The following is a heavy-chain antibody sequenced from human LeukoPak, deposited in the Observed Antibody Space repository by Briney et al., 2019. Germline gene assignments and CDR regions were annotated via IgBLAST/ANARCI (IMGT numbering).Heavy chain of an antibody. Sequence: GGSLRLSCAASEFTLSRSWMSWVRQAPGKGLEWVANINQDGSEKYYVDSVKGRFTISKDNAKNSLYLQMNSLRAEDTAVYYCARDENWGQGTLVTVSS. CDR3: ARDEN. V-gene: IGHV3-7*01. CDR1: EFTLSRSW. CDR2: INQDGSEK. J-gene: IGHJ4*02.